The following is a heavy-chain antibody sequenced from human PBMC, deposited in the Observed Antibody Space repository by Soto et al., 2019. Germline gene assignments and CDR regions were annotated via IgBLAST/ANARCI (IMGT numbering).Heavy chain of an antibody. D-gene: IGHD3-16*01. Sequence: QVQLVESGGGVVQPGRSLRLSCAASGFTFSSYGMHWVRQAPGKGLEWVAVISYDGSNKYYADSVKGRFTISRDNSKNTLYLQMNSLRAEDTAVYYCGKIPTPYRAAQPVDYWGQGTLVTVSS. CDR1: GFTFSSYG. V-gene: IGHV3-30*18. CDR3: GKIPTPYRAAQPVDY. CDR2: ISYDGSNK. J-gene: IGHJ4*02.